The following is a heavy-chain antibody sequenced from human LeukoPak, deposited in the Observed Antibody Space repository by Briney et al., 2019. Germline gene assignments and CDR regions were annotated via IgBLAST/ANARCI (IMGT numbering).Heavy chain of an antibody. CDR2: IYTSGST. CDR3: ARGGLWFGELNWFDP. D-gene: IGHD3-10*01. CDR1: GGSISSYY. J-gene: IGHJ5*02. Sequence: SETLSLTCTVSGGSISSYYWSWIRQPAGKGLEWIGRIYTSGSTNYNPSLKSRVTMSVDTSKNQFSLKLSSVTAADTAVYYCARGGLWFGELNWFDPWGQGTLVTVSS. V-gene: IGHV4-4*07.